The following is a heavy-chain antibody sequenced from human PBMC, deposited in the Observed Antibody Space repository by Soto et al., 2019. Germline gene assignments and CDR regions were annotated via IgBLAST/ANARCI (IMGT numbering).Heavy chain of an antibody. CDR1: GFPFSSYA. CDR3: AKRYNSDWDFDC. D-gene: IGHD6-19*01. Sequence: DVQLLESGGGLVQPGGSLRLSCAASGFPFSSYAMTWVRQAPGKGLEWVSTIRASDGRTHYADSVKGRFTISRDDSKNTLFLQMSSLRAEDTAEYYCAKRYNSDWDFDCWGQGTLVTVPS. CDR2: IRASDGRT. J-gene: IGHJ4*02. V-gene: IGHV3-23*01.